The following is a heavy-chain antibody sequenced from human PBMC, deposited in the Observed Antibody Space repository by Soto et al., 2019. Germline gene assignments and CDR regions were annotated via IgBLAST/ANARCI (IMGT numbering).Heavy chain of an antibody. V-gene: IGHV1-2*04. D-gene: IGHD6-6*01. CDR2: INPNSGGT. Sequence: ASVKVSCKASGYTFTGYYMHWVRQAPGQGLEWMGWINPNSGGTNYAQKIQGWVTMNRDTSISTAYMELSRLRFDDTAVYYCARGGSIAARPLFDYYYYYMDVWGKGTTVTVSS. CDR1: GYTFTGYY. CDR3: ARGGSIAARPLFDYYYYYMDV. J-gene: IGHJ6*03.